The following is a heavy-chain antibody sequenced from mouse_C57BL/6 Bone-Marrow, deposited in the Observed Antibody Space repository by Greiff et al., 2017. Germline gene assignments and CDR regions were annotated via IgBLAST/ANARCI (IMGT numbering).Heavy chain of an antibody. CDR3: ARRKTITTLYYYAMDY. CDR1: GYTFTSYW. Sequence: QVQLQQPGAELVRPGSSVKLSCKASGYTFTSYWMDWVKQRPGQGLEWIGNIYPSDSETHYNQKFKDKATLTVDKSSSTAYMQLSSLTSEDSAVYYCARRKTITTLYYYAMDYWGQGTSVTVSS. V-gene: IGHV1-61*01. CDR2: IYPSDSET. J-gene: IGHJ4*01. D-gene: IGHD1-1*01.